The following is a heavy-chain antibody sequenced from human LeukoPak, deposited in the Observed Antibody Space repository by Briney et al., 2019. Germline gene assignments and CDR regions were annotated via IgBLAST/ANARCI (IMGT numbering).Heavy chain of an antibody. CDR2: ISGSGGST. V-gene: IGHV3-23*01. CDR3: ASQGGYDILTGYSQLDY. Sequence: PGGSLRLSCAASGFTFSSYAMSWVRQAPGKGLEWVSAISGSGGSTYYADSVKGRFTISRDYSKNTLYLQMNSLRAEDTAVYYCASQGGYDILTGYSQLDYWGQGTLVTVSS. CDR1: GFTFSSYA. D-gene: IGHD3-9*01. J-gene: IGHJ4*02.